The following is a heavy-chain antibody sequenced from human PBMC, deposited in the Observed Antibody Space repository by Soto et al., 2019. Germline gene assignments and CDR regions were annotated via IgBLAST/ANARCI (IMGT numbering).Heavy chain of an antibody. CDR3: ASQYCGDHCSANY. J-gene: IGHJ4*02. CDR2: INAGSGYT. CDR1: GYTFTTLS. V-gene: IGHV1-3*01. Sequence: QVRLVQSGAEVRRSGASVKVSCKASGYTFTTLSMHWVRQAPGQSLEWMGYINAGSGYTKYSQNFQGRVTITRDTLASTAYMELSSLRSEDTAVYYCASQYCGDHCSANYWGQGTLVTVSS. D-gene: IGHD2-21*02.